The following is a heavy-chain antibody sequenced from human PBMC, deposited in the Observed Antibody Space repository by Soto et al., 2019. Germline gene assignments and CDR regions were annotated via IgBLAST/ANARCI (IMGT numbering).Heavy chain of an antibody. V-gene: IGHV3-73*01. D-gene: IGHD1-26*01. CDR1: GFTFSGSA. CDR2: IRSKANSYAT. CDR3: TRHPRGIVGAPGDY. J-gene: IGHJ4*02. Sequence: PGGSLRLSCAASGFTFSGSAMHWVRQASGKGLEWVGRIRSKANSYATAYAASVKGRFTISRDDSKNTAYLQMNSLKTEDTAVYYCTRHPRGIVGAPGDYWGQGTLVTVSS.